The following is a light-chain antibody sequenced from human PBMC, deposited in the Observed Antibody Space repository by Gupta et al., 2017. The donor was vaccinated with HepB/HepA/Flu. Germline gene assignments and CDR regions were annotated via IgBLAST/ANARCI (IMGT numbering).Light chain of an antibody. CDR1: SSDVGDYDY. Sequence: QSALPQPPSVSGYPGQSVTIPCTGTSSDVGDYDYVSWYQQRPGKAPKLIIYNVSQRPSGVPDRFSGSKSGNTASLTISGLQAEDEADYYCCSYAGYYTYVFGTGTKVTVL. CDR2: NVS. J-gene: IGLJ1*01. V-gene: IGLV2-11*01. CDR3: CSYAGYYTYV.